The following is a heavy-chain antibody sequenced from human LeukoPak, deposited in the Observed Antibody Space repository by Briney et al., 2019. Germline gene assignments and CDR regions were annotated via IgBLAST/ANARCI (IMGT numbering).Heavy chain of an antibody. CDR3: ARGEWNGGFDP. CDR1: GGSISSGDYY. CDR2: IYYSGST. V-gene: IGHV4-30-4*01. D-gene: IGHD1-1*01. J-gene: IGHJ5*02. Sequence: PSQTLSLTCTVSGGSISSGDYYWSWIRQPPGKGLEWIGYIYYSGSTYYNPSLKSRVTISVDTSKSQFSLKLSSVTAADTAVYYCARGEWNGGFDPWGQGTLVTVSS.